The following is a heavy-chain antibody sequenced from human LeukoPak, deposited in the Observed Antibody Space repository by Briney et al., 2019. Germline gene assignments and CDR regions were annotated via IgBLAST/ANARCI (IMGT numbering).Heavy chain of an antibody. CDR3: ARDQECFDY. D-gene: IGHD2/OR15-2a*01. V-gene: IGHV1-46*01. J-gene: IGHJ4*02. Sequence: ASVKVSCKASGYTFTSNYIHWVRQAPGQGLEWMGMIYPRGGSTSYAQKFPGRVTVTRDTSTSTVHMELSGLRSEDTALYYCARDQECFDYWGQGTLVTVSS. CDR1: GYTFTSNY. CDR2: IYPRGGST.